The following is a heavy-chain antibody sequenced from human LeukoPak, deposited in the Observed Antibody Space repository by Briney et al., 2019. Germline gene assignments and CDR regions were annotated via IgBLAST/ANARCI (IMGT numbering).Heavy chain of an antibody. CDR1: GYTFTNYY. CDR3: ARILLERRGWSGNWFDP. V-gene: IGHV1-46*01. CDR2: ISPSGGST. D-gene: IGHD1-1*01. J-gene: IGHJ5*02. Sequence: ASVKVSCKASGYTFTNYYMHWVRQAPGQGLEWMGIISPSGGSTTYAQKFQGRVTMTRDTSISTAYMELSRLRSDDTAVYYCARILLERRGWSGNWFDPWGQGTLVTVSS.